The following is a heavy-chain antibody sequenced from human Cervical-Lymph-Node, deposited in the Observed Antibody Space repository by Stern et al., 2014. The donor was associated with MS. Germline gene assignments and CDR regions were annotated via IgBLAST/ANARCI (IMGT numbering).Heavy chain of an antibody. CDR1: GFSFNSYS. D-gene: IGHD2-2*01. J-gene: IGHJ2*01. CDR2: IGSSSSYI. Sequence: EVHLVESGGGLVKPGGSLRLSCVASGFSFNSYSFNWVRQAPGKGLEWVSSIGSSSSYIYYADSLKGRFTISRDNAKNSLYLQMNSLRAEDTAVYYCARGPQHWYFDLWGRGTLVTVSS. CDR3: ARGPQHWYFDL. V-gene: IGHV3-21*01.